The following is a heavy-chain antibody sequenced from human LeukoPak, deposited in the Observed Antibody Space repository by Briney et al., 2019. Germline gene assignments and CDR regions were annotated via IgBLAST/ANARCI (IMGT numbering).Heavy chain of an antibody. D-gene: IGHD2-15*01. CDR2: ISNTGGST. J-gene: IGHJ1*01. CDR3: AQQVGYCSSGSCYFTY. Sequence: PGGSLRLSCAASGFTFSNYAVSWVRQAPGKGLEWVSAISNTGGSTYYADSVKGRFTISRDKSKNTLSLQMNSLRAEDTAVYYCAQQVGYCSSGSCYFTYWGQGTLVTVSS. CDR1: GFTFSNYA. V-gene: IGHV3-23*01.